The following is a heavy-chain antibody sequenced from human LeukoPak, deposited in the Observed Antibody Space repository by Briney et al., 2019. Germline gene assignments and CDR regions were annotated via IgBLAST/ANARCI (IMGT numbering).Heavy chain of an antibody. Sequence: ASVKVSCKASGYTFTGYYMHWVRQAPGQGLEWMGWINPYSGGTNYAQKFQGRVTMTRDTSISTAYMELSRLRSEDTAVYYCAGYYYDSSGYGYWGQGTLVTVSS. V-gene: IGHV1-2*02. CDR2: INPYSGGT. CDR3: AGYYYDSSGYGY. J-gene: IGHJ4*02. D-gene: IGHD3-22*01. CDR1: GYTFTGYY.